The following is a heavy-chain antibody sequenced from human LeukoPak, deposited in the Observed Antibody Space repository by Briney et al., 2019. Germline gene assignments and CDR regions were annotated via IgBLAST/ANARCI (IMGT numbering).Heavy chain of an antibody. V-gene: IGHV3-20*04. CDR1: VFTFDDYG. D-gene: IGHD1-26*01. CDR3: ARGLFSGSPGFSYYFDY. J-gene: IGHJ4*02. CDR2: INWNGGST. Sequence: GGSLRLFCAFSVFTFDDYGMSWVRQAPGKGLEWVSGINWNGGSTGYADSVKGRFTISRDNAKNSLYLQMNSLRVEDTALYYCARGLFSGSPGFSYYFDYWGQGTLVTVSS.